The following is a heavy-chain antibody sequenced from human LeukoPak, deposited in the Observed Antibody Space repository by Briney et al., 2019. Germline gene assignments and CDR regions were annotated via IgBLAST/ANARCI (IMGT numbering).Heavy chain of an antibody. J-gene: IGHJ6*02. Sequence: GGSLRLSCAASGFTFSSYWMSWVRQAPGKGLEWVANIKQDGSEKYYVDSVKGRFTISRDNAKNSLYLQMNSLRAEDTAVYYCAREGSSGYYGMDVWGQGTTVTVSS. CDR2: IKQDGSEK. D-gene: IGHD3-10*01. CDR3: AREGSSGYYGMDV. CDR1: GFTFSSYW. V-gene: IGHV3-7*01.